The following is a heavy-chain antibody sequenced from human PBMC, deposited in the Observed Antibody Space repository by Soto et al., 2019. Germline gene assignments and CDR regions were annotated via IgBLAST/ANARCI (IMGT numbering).Heavy chain of an antibody. CDR2: ISAYNGNT. V-gene: IGHV1-18*01. J-gene: IGHJ4*02. CDR1: GYTFTSYG. CDR3: ARHKAPGSRYYFDY. Sequence: GASVKVSCKASGYTFTSYGISWVRQAPGQGLEWMGWISAYNGNTNYAQRLQGRVTMTTDTSTSTAYMELRSLRSDDTAVYYCARHKAPGSRYYFDYWGQGTLVTVSS.